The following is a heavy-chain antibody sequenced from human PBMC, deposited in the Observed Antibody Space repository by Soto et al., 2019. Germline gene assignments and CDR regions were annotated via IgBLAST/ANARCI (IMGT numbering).Heavy chain of an antibody. CDR3: ARDTLDYDFWSGSGAPFDY. Sequence: GESLKISCAASGFTFSSYSMNWVRQAPGKGLEWVSSISSSSSYIYYADSVKGRFTISRDNAKNSLYLQMNSLRAEDTAVYYCARDTLDYDFWSGSGAPFDYWGQGTLVTVSS. V-gene: IGHV3-21*01. J-gene: IGHJ4*02. CDR2: ISSSSSYI. CDR1: GFTFSSYS. D-gene: IGHD3-3*01.